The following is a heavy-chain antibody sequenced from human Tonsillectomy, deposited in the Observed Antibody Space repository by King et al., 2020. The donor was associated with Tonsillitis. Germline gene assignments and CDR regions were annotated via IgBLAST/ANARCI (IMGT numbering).Heavy chain of an antibody. CDR3: ASTNYGPFDY. CDR2: IYSGDSDT. CDR1: GYSFTSYW. J-gene: IGHJ4*02. D-gene: IGHD4-17*01. Sequence: QLVQSGAEVKKPGESLKISWKVSGYSFTSYWIGWVRQMPGKGLEWMWIIYSGDSDTRYRPSFQGQVTNAAAKAISTTYLQWSSLKASDTAMYYCASTNYGPFDYWGQGTLVTVSS. V-gene: IGHV5-51*01.